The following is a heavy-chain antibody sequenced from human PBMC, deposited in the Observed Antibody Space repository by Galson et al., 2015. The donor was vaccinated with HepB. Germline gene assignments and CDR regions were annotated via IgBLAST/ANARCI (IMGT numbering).Heavy chain of an antibody. D-gene: IGHD6-13*01. V-gene: IGHV3-74*01. CDR2: INSDGSST. CDR3: AREGIAAAVDY. J-gene: IGHJ4*02. CDR1: GFTFGDYW. Sequence: SLRLSCAASGFTFGDYWMHWVRQTPGKGLVWVARINSDGSSTTYADSVKGRFTISRDNTEDTLYLQMSSLSGDDTAVYFCAREGIAAAVDYWGQGTLVTVAS.